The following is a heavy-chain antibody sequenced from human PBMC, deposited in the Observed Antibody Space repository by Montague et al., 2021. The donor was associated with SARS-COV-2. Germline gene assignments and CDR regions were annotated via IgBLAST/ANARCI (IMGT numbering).Heavy chain of an antibody. D-gene: IGHD3-22*01. J-gene: IGHJ5*02. CDR1: GYSISSSYY. CDR2: IYHSGST. Sequence: SETLSFTCTVSGYSISSSYYWGWIRQPPGKGLEWIGSIYHSGSTYYNPSLKSRVTISVDTSKNQFSLKLSSVTAADTAVYYCARVRSITMIVVVITPMGWFDPWGQGTLVTVSS. V-gene: IGHV4-38-2*02. CDR3: ARVRSITMIVVVITPMGWFDP.